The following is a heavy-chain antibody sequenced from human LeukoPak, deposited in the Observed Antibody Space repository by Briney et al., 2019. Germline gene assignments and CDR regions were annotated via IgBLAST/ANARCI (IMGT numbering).Heavy chain of an antibody. CDR3: ATQDVYGDYFDY. V-gene: IGHV4-61*08. D-gene: IGHD4-17*01. J-gene: IGHJ4*02. CDR2: IYYTGST. Sequence: KASETLSLTCAVSGVSVSNGGHFWSWIRQPPGKGLEWLGYIYYTGSTNYNPSLKSRVTISVHMSKNQFSLILSSVTAADTAVYYCATQDVYGDYFDYWGLGTLVTFSS. CDR1: GVSVSNGGHF.